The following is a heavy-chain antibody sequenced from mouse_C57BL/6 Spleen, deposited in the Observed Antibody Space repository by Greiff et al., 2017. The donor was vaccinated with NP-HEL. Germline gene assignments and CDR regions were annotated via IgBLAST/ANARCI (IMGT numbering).Heavy chain of an antibody. D-gene: IGHD1-1*01. CDR3: ASITTVVAGGNFDY. V-gene: IGHV1-82*01. Sequence: VQLVESGPELVKPGASVKISCKASGYAFSSSWMNWVKQRPGKGLEWIGRIYPGDGDTNYNGKFKGKATLTADKSSSTAYMQLSSLTSEDSAVYFCASITTVVAGGNFDYWGKGTTLTVSS. J-gene: IGHJ2*01. CDR2: IYPGDGDT. CDR1: GYAFSSSW.